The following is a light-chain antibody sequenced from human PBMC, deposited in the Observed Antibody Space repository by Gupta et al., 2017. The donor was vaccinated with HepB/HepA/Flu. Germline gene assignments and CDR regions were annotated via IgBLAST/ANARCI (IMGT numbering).Light chain of an antibody. Sequence: SVLTQPPSVSAAPGQKVTISCSGSSSNIANNYVSWYQQLPGTAPKLLIYESNKRPSGIPDRFSGSKSGTSATLGITGLQTGDEADYYCGTWDSSLSASVFGTGTKVTVL. V-gene: IGLV1-51*02. CDR3: GTWDSSLSASV. J-gene: IGLJ1*01. CDR1: SSNIANNY. CDR2: ESN.